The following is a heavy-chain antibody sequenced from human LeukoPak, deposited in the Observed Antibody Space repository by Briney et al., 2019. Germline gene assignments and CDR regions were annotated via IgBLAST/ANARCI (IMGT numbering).Heavy chain of an antibody. J-gene: IGHJ1*01. CDR2: IRSYVDGGTT. CDR1: GLTFSNAW. Sequence: PGGSLRLSCRIYGLTFSNAWLTWVRQVPGKGLEWVGHIRSYVDGGTTEYAASVRDRFIISRDDSKNTLHLQMSSLKTEDTAVYFCAKDLPLSGARFFQHWGQGTLVTVSS. CDR3: AKDLPLSGARFFQH. V-gene: IGHV3-15*01. D-gene: IGHD6-25*01.